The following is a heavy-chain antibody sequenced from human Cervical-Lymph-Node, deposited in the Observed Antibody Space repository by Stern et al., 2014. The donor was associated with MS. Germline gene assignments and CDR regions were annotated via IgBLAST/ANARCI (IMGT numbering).Heavy chain of an antibody. CDR2: IYPGDSDT. CDR1: GYSFSNFW. D-gene: IGHD3-22*01. Sequence: VQLVQSGAEVKKPGESLKISCKTSGYSFSNFWIGWVRQMPGKGLEWMGIIYPGDSDTTYRPSFQGPGTISADESISPAYLQWRSLKASDTAIYYCVRRRDSGGYDTFDIWGQGTMLIVSS. V-gene: IGHV5-51*01. CDR3: VRRRDSGGYDTFDI. J-gene: IGHJ3*02.